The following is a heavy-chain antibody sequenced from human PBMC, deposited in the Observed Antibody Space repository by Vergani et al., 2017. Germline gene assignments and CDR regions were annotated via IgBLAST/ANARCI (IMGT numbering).Heavy chain of an antibody. CDR1: GGSISSYY. D-gene: IGHD2-15*01. CDR3: ARASHGSGGSCYWYYFDY. V-gene: IGHV4-4*07. J-gene: IGHJ4*02. Sequence: QVQLQESGPGLVKPSETLSLTCTVSGGSISSYYWSWIRQPAGKGLEWIGRIYTSGSTNYNPSLKSRVTMSVDTSKNQFSLELSSVTAADTAVYYCARASHGSGGSCYWYYFDYWGQGTLVTVSS. CDR2: IYTSGST.